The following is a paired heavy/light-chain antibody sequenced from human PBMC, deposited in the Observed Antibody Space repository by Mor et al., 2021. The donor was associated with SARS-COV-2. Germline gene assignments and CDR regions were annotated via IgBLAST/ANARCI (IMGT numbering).Heavy chain of an antibody. CDR3: ARLGNFYGSGPYYYSFDY. V-gene: IGHV4-39*07. J-gene: IGHJ4*02. D-gene: IGHD3-10*01. CDR2: IYKSGRT. CDR1: GDSIRNGAYY. Sequence: QLQESGPGLVRPSESLSLTCNVSGDSIRNGAYYWGWVRQPPGKGLEWVASIYKSGRTNSNPSLKSRVTMSVDTAKNLFSLTLNSVTAADTAVYFCARLGNFYGSGPYYYSFDYWGQGALVTVSS.
Light chain of an antibody. CDR3: QQYSDPPVT. Sequence: EIVLTQSPDSLSLSPGDRVALSCRSSQIIANNYLAWYHQKPGQAPRLIIREASTRAPGIPERLSGSGSGTDFTLTISRVEPEDSGVFYCQQYSDPPVTFGSGAKVEI. CDR2: EAS. J-gene: IGKJ4*01. V-gene: IGKV3-20*01. CDR1: QIIANNY.